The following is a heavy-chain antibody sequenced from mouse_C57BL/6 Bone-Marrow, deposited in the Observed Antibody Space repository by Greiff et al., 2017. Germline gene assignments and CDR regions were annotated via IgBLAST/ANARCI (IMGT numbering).Heavy chain of an antibody. CDR3: ARERVTAVWYFDV. J-gene: IGHJ1*03. V-gene: IGHV1-64*01. Sequence: QVQLQQPGAELVKPGASVKLSCKASGYTFTSYWMPWVKQRPGQGLEWIGMIHPNSGSTNYNEKFKSKATLTVDKSSSTAYMQLSSLTSEDSAVYYCARERVTAVWYFDVWGTGTTVTVSS. CDR2: IHPNSGST. D-gene: IGHD2-2*01. CDR1: GYTFTSYW.